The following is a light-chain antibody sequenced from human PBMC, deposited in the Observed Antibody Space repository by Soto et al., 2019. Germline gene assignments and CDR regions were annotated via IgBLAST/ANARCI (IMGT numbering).Light chain of an antibody. CDR2: DAS. Sequence: EIVLTQSPATLSLSPGERATLSCRASQSVGNYLAWYHQKPGQAPRLLIYDASNRATGIPARFSGSGSGTDFTLTISSLEPEDFAVYYCQQCTSWPLTFGGGTKVEIE. CDR3: QQCTSWPLT. J-gene: IGKJ4*01. CDR1: QSVGNY. V-gene: IGKV3-11*01.